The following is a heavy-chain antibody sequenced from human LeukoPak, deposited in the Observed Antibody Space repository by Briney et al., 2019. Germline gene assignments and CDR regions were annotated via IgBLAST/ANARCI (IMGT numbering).Heavy chain of an antibody. CDR1: GGSISSSSYY. J-gene: IGHJ5*02. CDR3: ARVGGSSGWYNWFDP. CDR2: IYYSGST. D-gene: IGHD6-19*01. V-gene: IGHV4-61*05. Sequence: SETLSPTCTVSGGSISSSSYYWGWIRQPPGKGLEWIGYIYYSGSTNYNPSLKSRVTISVDTSKNQFSLKLSSVTAADTAVYYCARVGGSSGWYNWFDPWGQGTLVTVSS.